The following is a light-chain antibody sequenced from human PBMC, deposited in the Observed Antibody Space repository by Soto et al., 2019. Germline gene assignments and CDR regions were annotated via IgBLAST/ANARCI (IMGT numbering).Light chain of an antibody. CDR2: DAS. J-gene: IGKJ1*01. CDR1: QSVSSSY. Sequence: EIVLTQSPGTLSLSPGERATLSCRASQSVSSSYLAWYQQKPGLAPRLLIYDASNRATDIPDRFSGSGSGTDFTLTISRLEPEDFAVYYCQQYGVSRTFGQGTKVDIK. V-gene: IGKV3D-20*01. CDR3: QQYGVSRT.